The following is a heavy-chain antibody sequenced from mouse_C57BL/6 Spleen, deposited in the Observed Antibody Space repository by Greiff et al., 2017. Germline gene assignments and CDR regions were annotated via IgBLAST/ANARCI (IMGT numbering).Heavy chain of an antibody. Sequence: QVQLQQPGAELVRPGSSVKLSCKASGYTFTSYWMHWVKQRPGQGLEWIGVIDPSDSYTNYNQKFKGKATLTVDTSSSTAYMQLSSLTSEDSSVYYCERGGRVAPSFDYWGQGTTLTVSS. J-gene: IGHJ2*01. V-gene: IGHV1-59*01. CDR3: ERGGRVAPSFDY. CDR2: IDPSDSYT. CDR1: GYTFTSYW. D-gene: IGHD1-1*01.